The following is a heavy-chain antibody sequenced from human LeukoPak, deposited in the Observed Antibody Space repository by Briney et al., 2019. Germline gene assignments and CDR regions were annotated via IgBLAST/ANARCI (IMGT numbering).Heavy chain of an antibody. Sequence: GGSLRLSCAASGFNFTNAWVSWVRRAPGKGLKWLGRIKSKADGGTTLHAASVEDRFAISRDDSINTLYLQMNSLKMDDTAVYYCTDPPTSLWGQGILATVSS. CDR1: GFNFTNAW. V-gene: IGHV3-15*01. D-gene: IGHD1-1*01. CDR3: TDPPTSL. J-gene: IGHJ4*02. CDR2: IKSKADGGTT.